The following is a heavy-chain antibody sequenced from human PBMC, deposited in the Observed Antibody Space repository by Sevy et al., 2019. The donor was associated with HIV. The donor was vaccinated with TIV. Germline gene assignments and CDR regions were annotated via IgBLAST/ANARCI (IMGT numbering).Heavy chain of an antibody. CDR3: ASKGGSRPNDAFDT. CDR1: AFTFSDYA. D-gene: IGHD3-10*01. J-gene: IGHJ3*02. Sequence: GGSLRLSCAASAFTFSDYAMHWVRQVPGKGLEWVSGISWNSEAVGYADSVKGRFTISRDNAQHSLFLQMNSLRVEDTAVYYCASKGGSRPNDAFDTWGQGTMVTVSS. CDR2: ISWNSEAV. V-gene: IGHV3-9*01.